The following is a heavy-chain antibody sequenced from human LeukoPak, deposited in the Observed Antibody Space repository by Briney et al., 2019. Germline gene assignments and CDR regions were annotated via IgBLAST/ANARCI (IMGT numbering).Heavy chain of an antibody. Sequence: ASVKVSCKVSGYTLTELSMHWVRQAPGKGLEWMGGFDPEDGEAIYAQKFQGRVTMTEDTSTDTAYMELSSLRSEDTAVYYCATEDAPGGTPGFDYWGQGTLVTVSS. V-gene: IGHV1-24*01. D-gene: IGHD6-13*01. J-gene: IGHJ4*02. CDR2: FDPEDGEA. CDR3: ATEDAPGGTPGFDY. CDR1: GYTLTELS.